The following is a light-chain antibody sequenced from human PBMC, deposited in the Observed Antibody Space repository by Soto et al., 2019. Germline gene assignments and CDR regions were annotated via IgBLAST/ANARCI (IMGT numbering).Light chain of an antibody. CDR2: RNN. J-gene: IGLJ3*02. CDR3: AAWDDSLNIPM. Sequence: QSVLTQPPSASATPGQRVTISCSGSSSNIGSNYAYWYQQLPGTAPKLLVYRNNQRPSGVPDRFSGSQSGTSASLAISGVRSEDEADYYCAAWDDSLNIPMFGGGTKLTVL. CDR1: SSNIGSNY. V-gene: IGLV1-47*01.